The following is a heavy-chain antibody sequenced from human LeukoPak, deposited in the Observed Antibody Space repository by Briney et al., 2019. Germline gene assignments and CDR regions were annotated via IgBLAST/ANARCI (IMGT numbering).Heavy chain of an antibody. CDR2: IRSKANSYAT. Sequence: GGSLRLSCAASGFTFSGSAMHWVRQASGKGLEWVGRIRSKANSYATAYAASVKGRFTISRDDSKNTAYLQMNSLKTEDTAVYYCTSVHIGQADWGQGTMVTVSS. D-gene: IGHD2-21*01. J-gene: IGHJ3*01. V-gene: IGHV3-73*01. CDR3: TSVHIGQAD. CDR1: GFTFSGSA.